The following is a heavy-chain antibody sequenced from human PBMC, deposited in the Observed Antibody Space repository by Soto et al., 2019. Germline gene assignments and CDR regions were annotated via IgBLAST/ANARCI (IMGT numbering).Heavy chain of an antibody. Sequence: QVQLQQWGAGLLKPSETLSLTCAVYGGSFSGYYWSWIRQPPGKGLEWIGEINQSGSTNYNPSLKSRVTISVDTSKNQCSLKLSSVTAADTAVYYCARGLFRRLASDYFDSWGQGTLVTVSS. V-gene: IGHV4-34*01. CDR2: INQSGST. CDR1: GGSFSGYY. J-gene: IGHJ4*02. CDR3: ARGLFRRLASDYFDS.